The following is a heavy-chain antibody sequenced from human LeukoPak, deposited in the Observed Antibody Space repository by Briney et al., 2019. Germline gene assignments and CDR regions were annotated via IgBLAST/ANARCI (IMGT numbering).Heavy chain of an antibody. Sequence: GGSLRLSRAASGFTFSSYAMHWVRQAPGKGLEWVAVISYDGSNKYYADSVKGRFTISRDNSKNTLYLQMNSLRAEDTAVYYCPREGLQNAFDIWGQGTMVTVSS. CDR1: GFTFSSYA. V-gene: IGHV3-30*04. CDR3: PREGLQNAFDI. D-gene: IGHD3/OR15-3a*01. J-gene: IGHJ3*02. CDR2: ISYDGSNK.